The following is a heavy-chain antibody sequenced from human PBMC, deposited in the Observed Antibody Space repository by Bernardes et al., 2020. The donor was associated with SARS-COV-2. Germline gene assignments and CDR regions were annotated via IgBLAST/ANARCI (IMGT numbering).Heavy chain of an antibody. CDR1: GYTFTSYD. CDR3: ARGWRCLQIGRNYGMDV. Sequence: ASVKVSCKASGYTFTSYDINWVRQATGQGLEWMGWMNPNSGNTGYAQKFQGRVTMTRNTSISTAYMELSSLRSEDTAVYYCARGWRCLQIGRNYGMDVWGQGTTVTVSS. D-gene: IGHD1-1*01. V-gene: IGHV1-8*01. CDR2: MNPNSGNT. J-gene: IGHJ6*02.